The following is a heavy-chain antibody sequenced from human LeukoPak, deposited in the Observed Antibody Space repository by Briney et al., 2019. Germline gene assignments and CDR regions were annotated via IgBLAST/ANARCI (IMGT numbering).Heavy chain of an antibody. CDR2: IKHDGGDK. D-gene: IGHD3-9*01. Sequence: QPGGSLRLSCAASGFTFSNYWMSWVRQAPGKGLEWVANIKHDGGDKHYVDSVKGRFTIARDSAKNSLSLQMNSLRAEDTAVYYCARGGNYDILTGYIFDYWGQGTLVTVSS. V-gene: IGHV3-7*03. J-gene: IGHJ4*02. CDR3: ARGGNYDILTGYIFDY. CDR1: GFTFSNYW.